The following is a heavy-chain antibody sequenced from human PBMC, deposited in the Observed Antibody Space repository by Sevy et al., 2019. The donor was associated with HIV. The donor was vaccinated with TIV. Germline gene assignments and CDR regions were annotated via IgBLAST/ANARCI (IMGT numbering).Heavy chain of an antibody. CDR3: ARKSRDIVLGAAYFDF. D-gene: IGHD2-2*01. CDR2: IYYSGTT. V-gene: IGHV4-30-4*01. Sequence: SETLSLTCTVSGGSISSGDYYWSWIRQPPGKGLEWIGYIYYSGTTYSNPSLKSRVTISVDTSKNQFSLKLSSVTAADTAVYYCARKSRDIVLGAAYFDFWGQGTLVTVSS. J-gene: IGHJ4*02. CDR1: GGSISSGDYY.